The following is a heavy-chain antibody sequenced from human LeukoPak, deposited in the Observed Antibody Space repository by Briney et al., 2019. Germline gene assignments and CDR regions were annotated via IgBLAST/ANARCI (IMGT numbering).Heavy chain of an antibody. D-gene: IGHD2-8*02. CDR3: ATYRQVLLPFDS. Sequence: GGSLRLSCAASGFTFSSYAMSWVRQAPGKGLEWVSRIFPSGGEIHYADSVRGRFTISRENSKRTLSMQMNSLRAEDTAIYYCATYRQVLLPFDSWGQGTLVTVSS. J-gene: IGHJ4*02. CDR1: GFTFSSYA. CDR2: IFPSGGEI. V-gene: IGHV3-23*01.